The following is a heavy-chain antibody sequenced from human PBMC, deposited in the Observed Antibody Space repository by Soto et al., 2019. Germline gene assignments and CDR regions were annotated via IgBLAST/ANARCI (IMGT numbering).Heavy chain of an antibody. V-gene: IGHV4-4*07. Sequence: SETLSLTCTVSGGSISSYYWSWIRQPAGKGLEWIGRIYTSGSTNYNPSLKSRVTMSVDTSKNQFSLKLSSVTAADTVVYYCARVSLRWVQQKHHPLNNWFDPWGQGTLATVYS. CDR3: ARVSLRWVQQKHHPLNNWFDP. CDR1: GGSISSYY. J-gene: IGHJ5*02. CDR2: IYTSGST. D-gene: IGHD6-13*01.